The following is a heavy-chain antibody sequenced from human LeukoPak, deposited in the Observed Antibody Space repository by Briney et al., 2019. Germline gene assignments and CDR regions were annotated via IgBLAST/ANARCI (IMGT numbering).Heavy chain of an antibody. D-gene: IGHD2-2*01. V-gene: IGHV3-74*01. CDR1: GFTFSSYW. CDR3: ARVGCSSTSYRTYYFDY. J-gene: IGHJ4*02. Sequence: PGGSLRLSCAASGFTFSSYWMHWARQAPGKGLVWVSRINTDGSSTSYADSVKGRFTISRDNAKNTLYLQMNSLRAEDTAVYYCARVGCSSTSYRTYYFDYWGQGTLVTVSS. CDR2: INTDGSST.